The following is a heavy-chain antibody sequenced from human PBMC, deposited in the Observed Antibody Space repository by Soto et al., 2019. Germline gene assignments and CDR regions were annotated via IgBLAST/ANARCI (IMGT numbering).Heavy chain of an antibody. Sequence: GASVKVSCKASGGTFSSYTISWVRQAPGQGLEWMGRIIPILGIANYAQKFQGRVTITADKSTSTAYMELSSLRSEDTAVYYCARSLAYYYYMDVWRKGTTVTVSS. J-gene: IGHJ6*03. V-gene: IGHV1-69*02. CDR2: IIPILGIA. CDR3: ARSLAYYYYMDV. CDR1: GGTFSSYT.